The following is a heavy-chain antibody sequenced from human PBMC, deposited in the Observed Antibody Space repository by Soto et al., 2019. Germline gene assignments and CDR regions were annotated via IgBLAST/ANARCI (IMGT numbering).Heavy chain of an antibody. CDR1: GFTFSSYA. CDR3: ARDRDGAAAGPTKFYGMDV. CDR2: ISGSGDST. Sequence: EVQLLESGGGLVQPGGSLRLSCAASGFTFSSYAMSWVRQAPGKGLEWVPVISGSGDSTYYADSVRGRFTISRDNSKNTLNLQMNSLRAEDTAVYYCARDRDGAAAGPTKFYGMDVWGQGTTVTVSS. V-gene: IGHV3-23*01. J-gene: IGHJ6*02. D-gene: IGHD6-13*01.